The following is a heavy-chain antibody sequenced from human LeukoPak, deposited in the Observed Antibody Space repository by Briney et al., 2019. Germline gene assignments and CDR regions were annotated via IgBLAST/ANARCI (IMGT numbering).Heavy chain of an antibody. J-gene: IGHJ3*02. D-gene: IGHD3-22*01. CDR1: GGSFSGYY. CDR2: INHSGST. V-gene: IGHV4-34*01. CDR3: ARARDYYDSSGYNAFDI. Sequence: PSETLPLTCAVYGGSFSGYYWSWIRQPPGKGLEWIGEINHSGSTNYNPSLKSRVTISVDTSKNQFSLKLSSVTAADTAVYYCARARDYYDSSGYNAFDIWGQGTMVTVSS.